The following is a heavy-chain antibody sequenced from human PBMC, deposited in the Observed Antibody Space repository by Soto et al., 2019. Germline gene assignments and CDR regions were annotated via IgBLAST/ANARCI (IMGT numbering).Heavy chain of an antibody. V-gene: IGHV3-30*03. CDR3: VSDRGYGHASVPYS. J-gene: IGHJ4*02. CDR1: GFAFSSYG. D-gene: IGHD5-18*01. Sequence: QAQLVESGGGVVQPGRSLRLSCAASGFAFSSYGMHWVRQAPGTGLEWVAVISYDGSLQHYADSVKGRFTISRDNSKNMVLLQMSSLRAEDTAVHYCVSDRGYGHASVPYSWGKGTLVSVSS. CDR2: ISYDGSLQ.